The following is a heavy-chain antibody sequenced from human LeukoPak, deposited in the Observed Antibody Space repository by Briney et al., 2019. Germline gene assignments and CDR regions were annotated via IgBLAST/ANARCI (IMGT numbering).Heavy chain of an antibody. V-gene: IGHV3-23*01. J-gene: IGHJ4*02. D-gene: IGHD3-9*01. CDR2: ISGSGGST. CDR3: AKDDSYYDILTGYSAESFDY. CDR1: GFTFSSYA. Sequence: PGGSLRLSCAASGFTFSSYAMSWVRQAPGKGLEWVSAISGSGGSTYYADSVKGRFTISRDNSKNTLYLQMNSLRAEDTAVYYCAKDDSYYDILTGYSAESFDYWGQGTLVTVSS.